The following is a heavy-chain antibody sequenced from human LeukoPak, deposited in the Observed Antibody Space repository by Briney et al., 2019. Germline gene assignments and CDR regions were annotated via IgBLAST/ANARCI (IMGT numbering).Heavy chain of an antibody. CDR2: VNEDGSAK. CDR3: ARDYWRSIDH. V-gene: IGHV3-7*01. J-gene: IGHJ4*02. D-gene: IGHD1-1*01. Sequence: GGSLRLSCVVSGLTFSNYWMIWVRQAPGKGLESVAIVNEDGSAKYYLDSVKGRFTISRDNARSSLYLEMNSLRAEDTAVYYCARDYWRSIDHWGQGTLVTVSS. CDR1: GLTFSNYW.